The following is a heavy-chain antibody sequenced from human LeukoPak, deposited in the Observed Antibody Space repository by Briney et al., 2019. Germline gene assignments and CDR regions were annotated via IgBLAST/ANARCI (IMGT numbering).Heavy chain of an antibody. J-gene: IGHJ4*02. D-gene: IGHD3-9*01. V-gene: IGHV4-39*01. CDR1: GGSISSSSYY. CDR3: ARHDYDILTGSDY. Sequence: SETLSLTCAVSGGSISSSSYYWGWIRQPPGKGLEWIGSIYYSGSTYYNPSLKSRVTISVDTSKNQFSLKLSSVTAADTAVYYCARHDYDILTGSDYWGQGTLVTVSS. CDR2: IYYSGST.